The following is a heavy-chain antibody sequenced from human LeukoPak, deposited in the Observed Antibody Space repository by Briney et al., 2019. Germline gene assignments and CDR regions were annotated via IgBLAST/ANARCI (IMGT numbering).Heavy chain of an antibody. Sequence: ASVKVSCKASGYTFTSYGISWVRQAPGQGLEWMGWISAYNGNTNYAQKLQGRVTMTTDTSTSTAYMELRSLRSDDTAVYYCARVGTMVRGVKNWFDPWGQGTLVTVSS. V-gene: IGHV1-18*01. J-gene: IGHJ5*02. CDR2: ISAYNGNT. D-gene: IGHD3-10*01. CDR3: ARVGTMVRGVKNWFDP. CDR1: GYTFTSYG.